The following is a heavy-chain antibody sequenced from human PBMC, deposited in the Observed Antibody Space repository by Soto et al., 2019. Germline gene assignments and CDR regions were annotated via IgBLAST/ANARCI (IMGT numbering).Heavy chain of an antibody. CDR2: IYHSGST. CDR3: ARQRYCISTSCVGGWFDP. V-gene: IGHV4-4*02. J-gene: IGHJ5*02. Sequence: SETLSLTCAVCGGSISSSNWWSWVRQPPGKGLEWIGEIYHSGSTNYNPSLKSRVTISVDKSKNQFSLKLSSVTAADTAVYYCARQRYCISTSCVGGWFDPWGQGTLVTVSS. CDR1: GGSISSSNW. D-gene: IGHD2-2*01.